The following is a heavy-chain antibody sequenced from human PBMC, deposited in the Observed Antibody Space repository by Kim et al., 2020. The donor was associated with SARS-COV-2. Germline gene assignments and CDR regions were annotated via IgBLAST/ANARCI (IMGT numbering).Heavy chain of an antibody. CDR2: TVGIGGAT. D-gene: IGHD3-3*01. CDR3: AKGLEGERAY. J-gene: IGHJ4*02. CDR1: GFPFTAYT. Sequence: GGSLRLFCAASGFPFTAYTRNWVRQAPGKGRDWVSGTVGIGGATYKADSVKGGFTTSRENPKNTRFFHFYSLRADDPAENYCAKGLEGERAYWGQGTRV. V-gene: IGHV3-23*01.